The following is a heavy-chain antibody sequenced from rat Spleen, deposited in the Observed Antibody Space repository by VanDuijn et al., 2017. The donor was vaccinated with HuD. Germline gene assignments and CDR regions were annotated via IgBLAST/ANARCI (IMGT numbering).Heavy chain of an antibody. CDR3: AIHGGLRNWFDS. J-gene: IGHJ3*01. Sequence: EVQLVESGGGLVQPGRSLKLSCEASGFTFSNYGMAWVRQAPTKGLEWVATINYDSTSTHYRDSVKGRFTISRENAKSTHYLQMDSLRSEDTATYYCAIHGGLRNWFDSWGQGTLVTVSS. CDR1: GFTFSNYG. CDR2: INYDSTST. D-gene: IGHD1-11*01. V-gene: IGHV5-29*01.